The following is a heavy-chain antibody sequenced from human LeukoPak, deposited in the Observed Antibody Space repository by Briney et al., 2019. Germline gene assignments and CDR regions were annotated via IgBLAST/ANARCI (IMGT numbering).Heavy chain of an antibody. D-gene: IGHD6-13*01. CDR3: VRDRGWYHFDL. CDR1: EISFSSYW. V-gene: IGHV3-74*01. J-gene: IGHJ4*02. Sequence: PGGSLRLSCAASEISFSSYWMHWVRQGPGKGLVWVSRINSDGSRTNYADSVKGRFTISRDSAKNMLYLQMNSLRAEDTAVYYCVRDRGWYHFDLWGQGTLVTVSS. CDR2: INSDGSRT.